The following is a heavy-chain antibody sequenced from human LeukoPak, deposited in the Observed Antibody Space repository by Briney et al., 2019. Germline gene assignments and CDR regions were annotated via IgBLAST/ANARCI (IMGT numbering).Heavy chain of an antibody. CDR2: ISGSGGST. J-gene: IGHJ5*02. V-gene: IGHV3-23*01. CDR3: AKSWNYVVDWFDP. D-gene: IGHD1-7*01. Sequence: QTGGSLRLSCAASGFTFSSYAMSWVRQAPGKGLEWVSAISGSGGSTYYADSVKGRFTISRDNSKNTLYLQINSLRAEDTAVYYCAKSWNYVVDWFDPWGQGTLVTVSS. CDR1: GFTFSSYA.